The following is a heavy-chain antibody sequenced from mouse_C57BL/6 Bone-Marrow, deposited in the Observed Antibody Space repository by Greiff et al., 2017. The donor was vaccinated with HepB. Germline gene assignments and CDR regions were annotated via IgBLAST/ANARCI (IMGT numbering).Heavy chain of an antibody. CDR3: ARDYGSSSEEGYYAMDY. J-gene: IGHJ4*01. V-gene: IGHV5-16*01. D-gene: IGHD1-1*01. Sequence: EVHLVESEGGLVQPGSSMKLSCTASGFTFSDYYMAWVRQVPEKGLEWVANINYDGSSTYYLDSLKSRFIISRDNAKNILYLQMSSLKSEDTATYYCARDYGSSSEEGYYAMDYWGQGTSVTVSS. CDR1: GFTFSDYY. CDR2: INYDGSST.